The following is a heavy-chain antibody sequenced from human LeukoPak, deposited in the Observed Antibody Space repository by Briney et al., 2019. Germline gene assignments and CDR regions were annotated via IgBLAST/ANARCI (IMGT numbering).Heavy chain of an antibody. CDR3: ARDVYYGMDV. J-gene: IGHJ6*02. CDR2: IYYSGST. CDR1: GGSISSYY. V-gene: IGHV4-59*01. Sequence: PSETLSPTCTVSGGSISSYYWSWIRQPPGKGLEWIGYIYYSGSTNYNPSLKSRVTISVDTSRNQFSLKLSSVTAADTAMYYCARDVYYGMDVWGQGTTVTVSS.